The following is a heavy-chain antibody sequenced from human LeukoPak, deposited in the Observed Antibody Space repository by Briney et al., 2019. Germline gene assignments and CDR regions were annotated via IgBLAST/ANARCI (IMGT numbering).Heavy chain of an antibody. J-gene: IGHJ4*02. D-gene: IGHD5-12*01. CDR3: ARDPYGGYRYLDY. V-gene: IGHV1-69*06. CDR2: IIPIFGTA. Sequence: SVKVSCKASGGTFSSYAISWVRQAPGQGLEWMGGIIPIFGTANYAQKFQGRVTITADKSTSTAYMELSSLRSEDTAVYYCARDPYGGYRYLDYWGQGTLVTVSS. CDR1: GGTFSSYA.